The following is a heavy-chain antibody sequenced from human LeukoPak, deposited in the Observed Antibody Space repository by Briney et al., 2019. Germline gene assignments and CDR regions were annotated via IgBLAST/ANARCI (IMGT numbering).Heavy chain of an antibody. D-gene: IGHD6-19*01. Sequence: GGSLRLFCAASGLTFSSYEMNWVRQAPGKGLEWVPYISSSGSTIYYADSVKGRFTISRDNSKNTLYLQMNSLRAEDTAVYYCARGVRIAVAGYIDYWGQGTLVTVSS. CDR3: ARGVRIAVAGYIDY. CDR2: ISSSGSTI. J-gene: IGHJ4*02. CDR1: GLTFSSYE. V-gene: IGHV3-48*03.